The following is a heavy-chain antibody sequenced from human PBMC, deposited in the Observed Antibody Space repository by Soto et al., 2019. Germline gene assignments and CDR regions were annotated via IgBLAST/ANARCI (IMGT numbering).Heavy chain of an antibody. CDR1: GGPISSGNFY. CDR2: IYFSGST. J-gene: IGHJ4*02. Sequence: VQLQESGPGLVRPSETLSLTCTVSGGPISSGNFYWSWIRQPPGKGLEWIGYIYFSGSTSYSPSPKSRLTISLNTSNNQFSLKLTSVTAADTAVYYCAHDSHGGNTYFDLWGQGALVTVSS. CDR3: AHDSHGGNTYFDL. D-gene: IGHD1-26*01. V-gene: IGHV4-30-4*01.